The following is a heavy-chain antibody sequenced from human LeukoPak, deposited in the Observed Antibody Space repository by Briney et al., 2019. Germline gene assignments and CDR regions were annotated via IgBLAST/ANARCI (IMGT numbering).Heavy chain of an antibody. D-gene: IGHD6-19*01. V-gene: IGHV1-69*13. Sequence: ASVKVSCKASGGTFSSYAISWVRQAPGQGLEWMGGIIRNFGRANYAEKVQGRVTITAAESTSTAYMALSSLRSEDTAVYYCARGVLRRQWLVPLYNWFDPWGQGTLVTVSS. CDR1: GGTFSSYA. CDR2: IIRNFGRA. J-gene: IGHJ5*02. CDR3: ARGVLRRQWLVPLYNWFDP.